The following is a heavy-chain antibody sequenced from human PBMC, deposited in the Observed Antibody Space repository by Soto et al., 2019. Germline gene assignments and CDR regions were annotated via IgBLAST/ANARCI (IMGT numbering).Heavy chain of an antibody. V-gene: IGHV4-39*01. CDR2: IYYSGST. CDR3: ARLVSIAVMEVYFQH. Sequence: QLQLQESGPGLVKPSETLSLTCTVSGGSISSSSYYWGWIRQPPGKGLEWIGSIYYSGSTYYNPSLKGRDTISVDTSKNQCSLKLSSVTAADTAVYYGARLVSIAVMEVYFQHWGQGTLVTVSS. D-gene: IGHD6-19*01. CDR1: GGSISSSSYY. J-gene: IGHJ1*01.